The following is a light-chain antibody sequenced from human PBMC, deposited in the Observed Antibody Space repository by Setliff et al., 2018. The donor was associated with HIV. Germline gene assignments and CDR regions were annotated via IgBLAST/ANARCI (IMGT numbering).Light chain of an antibody. Sequence: QSALTQPASVSGSPGQSITISCTGTSSDVGTYNFVSWYQQHPGKGPKLMIYDVSNRPSGVSNRFSGSKSGNTASLTISGLQAADEADYYCSSYTSSTPLYVFGTGT. CDR1: SSDVGTYNF. CDR3: SSYTSSTPLYV. CDR2: DVS. J-gene: IGLJ1*01. V-gene: IGLV2-14*03.